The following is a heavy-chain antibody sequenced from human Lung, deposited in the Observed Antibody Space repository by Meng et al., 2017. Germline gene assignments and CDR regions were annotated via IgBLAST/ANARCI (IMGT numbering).Heavy chain of an antibody. J-gene: IGHJ4*02. V-gene: IGHV3-21*03. CDR2: ISSGSSYI. CDR1: GFTFSDYS. D-gene: IGHD4-23*01. CDR3: ARDYGGNSGGY. Sequence: VRGVGCGGGLVKPGGSLTLSCAASGFTFSDYSMNWVRQAPGEGLEWVSSISSGSSYIYYADSVKGRFTISRDNAKNSLYLHMNSLRVEDTGLYYCARDYGGNSGGYWGQGTLVTVSS.